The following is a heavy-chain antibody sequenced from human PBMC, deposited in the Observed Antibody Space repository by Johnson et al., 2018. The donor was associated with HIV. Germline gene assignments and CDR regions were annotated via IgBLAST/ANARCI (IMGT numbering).Heavy chain of an antibody. D-gene: IGHD3-10*01. J-gene: IGHJ3*02. CDR3: ARPDLGLWFRESNAFDI. Sequence: VQLVESGGGLVRPGGSLRLSCTASGFTVSSNYMSWVRQAPGKGLEWVSVIDTAGSTYDADSVKGRFTISRDNSKNTLYLQMNSLRAEDTAVYYCARPDLGLWFRESNAFDIWGQGTMVTVSS. V-gene: IGHV3-66*04. CDR2: IDTAGST. CDR1: GFTVSSNY.